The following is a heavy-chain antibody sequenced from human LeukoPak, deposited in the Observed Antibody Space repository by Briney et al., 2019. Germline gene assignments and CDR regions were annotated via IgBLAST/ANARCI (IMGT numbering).Heavy chain of an antibody. CDR1: GYSITSAYY. CDR3: ARLGDGYPIPAFDI. D-gene: IGHD5-24*01. Sequence: MASETLSLTCTVSGYSITSAYYWGWIRQPPGKGLEWIGEIYHSGSTNYNPSLKSRVTISVDTPKNQFSLKLSSVTAADTAVYYCARLGDGYPIPAFDIWGQGTMVTVSS. CDR2: IYHSGST. J-gene: IGHJ3*02. V-gene: IGHV4-38-2*02.